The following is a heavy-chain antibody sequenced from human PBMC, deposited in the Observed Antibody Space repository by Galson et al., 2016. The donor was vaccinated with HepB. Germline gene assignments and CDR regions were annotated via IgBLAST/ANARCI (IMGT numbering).Heavy chain of an antibody. Sequence: TLSLTCTVSGGSISSYFWNWIRRPPGKGLEWIGNIYYSGAISYNPSLKSRVTISVGTSKNQFSLKLRSVTTADTAVYYCARGVRTSSSHRGGAFDIWGQGSMVTVSS. D-gene: IGHD2-15*01. CDR2: IYYSGAI. CDR3: ARGVRTSSSHRGGAFDI. J-gene: IGHJ3*02. V-gene: IGHV4-59*12. CDR1: GGSISSYF.